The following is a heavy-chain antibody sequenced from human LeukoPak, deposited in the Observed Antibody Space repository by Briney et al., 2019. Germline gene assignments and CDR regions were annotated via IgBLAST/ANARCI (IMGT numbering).Heavy chain of an antibody. CDR3: ARDFGHGLLLLVFDY. Sequence: ASVKVSCKASGYTFTGYYMHWVRQAPGQGLEWMGWINPNSGGTNYAQKFQGRVTMTRDTSISTAYMALSRLRSDDTAVCYCARDFGHGLLLLVFDYWGQGTLVTVSS. D-gene: IGHD3-22*01. CDR1: GYTFTGYY. V-gene: IGHV1-2*02. CDR2: INPNSGGT. J-gene: IGHJ4*02.